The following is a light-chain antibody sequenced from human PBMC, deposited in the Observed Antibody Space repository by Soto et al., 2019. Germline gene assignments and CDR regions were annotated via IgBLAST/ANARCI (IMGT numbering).Light chain of an antibody. CDR3: SSYTSSSTLDV. CDR1: SSDVGGYNY. V-gene: IGLV2-14*01. Sequence: SVLTQHASVSGSPGQSITISCTGTSSDVGGYNYVSWYQQHPGKAPKLMIYEVSNRPSGVSNRFSGSKSGNTASLTISGLQAEDEADYYCSSYTSSSTLDVFGTGTKVTVL. J-gene: IGLJ1*01. CDR2: EVS.